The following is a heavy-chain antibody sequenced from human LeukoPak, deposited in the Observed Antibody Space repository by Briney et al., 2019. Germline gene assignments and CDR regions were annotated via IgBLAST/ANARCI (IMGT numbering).Heavy chain of an antibody. Sequence: SETLSLTCTVPGGSISSYYWSWIRQPPGKGLEWIGYIYYSGSTNYNPSLKSRVTISVDTSKNQFSLKLSSVTAADTAVYYCARDLRKGYGDYGPFGPWGQGTLVTVSS. D-gene: IGHD4-17*01. CDR1: GGSISSYY. J-gene: IGHJ5*02. CDR3: ARDLRKGYGDYGPFGP. V-gene: IGHV4-59*01. CDR2: IYYSGST.